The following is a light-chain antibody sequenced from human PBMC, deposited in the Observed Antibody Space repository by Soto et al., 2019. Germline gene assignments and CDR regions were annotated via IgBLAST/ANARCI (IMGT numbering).Light chain of an antibody. CDR3: QQYMSSVT. Sequence: EIVLTQSPGSLSLSPGERATLSCRASQSVDSTFFAWYQKKPGQAPRLLIYGASKSATGVPDRFSGSGSGTDFTLNISRLEPEDFAVYYCQQYMSSVTFGQGTKVEI. V-gene: IGKV3-20*01. CDR2: GAS. CDR1: QSVDSTF. J-gene: IGKJ1*01.